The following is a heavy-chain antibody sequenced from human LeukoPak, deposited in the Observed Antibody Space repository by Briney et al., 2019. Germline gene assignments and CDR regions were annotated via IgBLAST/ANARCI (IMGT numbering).Heavy chain of an antibody. CDR1: GFTFDDYA. V-gene: IGHV3-9*01. CDR3: AKADCSGGSCCLYN. CDR2: ISWNSGSI. J-gene: IGHJ4*02. Sequence: GRSLRLSCAASGFTFDDYAMHWVRQAPGKGLEWVSGISWNSGSIGYADSVKGRFTISRDNAKNSLYLQMNSLRAEDTALYYCAKADCSGGSCCLYNWGQGTLVTVSS. D-gene: IGHD2-15*01.